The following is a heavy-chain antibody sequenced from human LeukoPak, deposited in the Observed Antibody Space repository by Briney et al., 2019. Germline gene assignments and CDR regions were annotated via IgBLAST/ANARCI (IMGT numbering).Heavy chain of an antibody. CDR1: GGSFSGYY. CDR3: ARASGSYANPHFDY. J-gene: IGHJ4*02. D-gene: IGHD1-26*01. V-gene: IGHV4-34*01. CDR2: INHSGST. Sequence: SETLSLTCAVYGGSFSGYYWSWIRQPPGKGLEWIGEINHSGSTNYNPSLKSRVTISVDTSKNQFSLKLSSMTAADTAVYYCARASGSYANPHFDYWGQGTLVTVSS.